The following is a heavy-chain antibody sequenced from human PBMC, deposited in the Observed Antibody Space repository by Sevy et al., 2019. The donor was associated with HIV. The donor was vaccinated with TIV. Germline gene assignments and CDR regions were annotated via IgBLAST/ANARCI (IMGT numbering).Heavy chain of an antibody. CDR3: ARGGIEHAHAFDI. V-gene: IGHV3-74*01. CDR2: INNDGSGT. CDR1: GFTFSRYW. Sequence: GGSLRLSCAASGFTFSRYWMHWVRQAPGKGLVWVSRINNDGSGTIYADSVKGRLTISRDNAKNTLYLQMHSLRAEDTAVYYCARGGIEHAHAFDIWGQGTLVTVSS. D-gene: IGHD2-15*01. J-gene: IGHJ3*02.